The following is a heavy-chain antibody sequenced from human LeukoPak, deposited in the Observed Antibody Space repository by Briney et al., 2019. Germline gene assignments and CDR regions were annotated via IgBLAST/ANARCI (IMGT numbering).Heavy chain of an antibody. D-gene: IGHD6-13*01. CDR2: IYSGGRT. J-gene: IGHJ4*02. V-gene: IGHV3-66*01. Sequence: AGGSLRLSCAASGFTFDDYGMSWVRQAPGKGLEWVSVIYSGGRTYYADSVKGRFTISRDNSKNTLYFQMNSLRAEDTAVYYCARAGPSSSWHQFDYWGQGTLVTVSS. CDR3: ARAGPSSSWHQFDY. CDR1: GFTFDDYG.